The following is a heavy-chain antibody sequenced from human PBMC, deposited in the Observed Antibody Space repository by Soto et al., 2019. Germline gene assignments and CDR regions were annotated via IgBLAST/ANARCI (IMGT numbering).Heavy chain of an antibody. CDR3: VGSLMSRAMESFDY. D-gene: IGHD5-18*01. CDR2: ISYTVDA. J-gene: IGHJ4*02. Sequence: HVQLQESGPGLVKPSEPLSLTCSVSAGSISRYYLDWVRQSPGEGLEWIAQISYTVDASYNPSHKSRVTISLDTSKNQIALSLMSVTAADTAVYYCVGSLMSRAMESFDYWGQGALVTVTS. V-gene: IGHV4-59*01. CDR1: AGSISRYY.